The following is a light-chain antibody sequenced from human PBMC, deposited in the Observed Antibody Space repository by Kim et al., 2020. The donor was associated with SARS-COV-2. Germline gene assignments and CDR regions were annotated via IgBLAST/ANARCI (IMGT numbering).Light chain of an antibody. CDR2: DAS. CDR1: QSVSSY. CDR3: QQRSNWPLYL. J-gene: IGKJ3*01. Sequence: EIVLTQSPATLSLSPGERATLSCRASQSVSSYLAWYQQKPGQAPRLLIYDASNRATGIPARFSGSGSGTDFTLTISSLEPEDFAVYYCQQRSNWPLYLFGPGTKVDIK. V-gene: IGKV3-11*01.